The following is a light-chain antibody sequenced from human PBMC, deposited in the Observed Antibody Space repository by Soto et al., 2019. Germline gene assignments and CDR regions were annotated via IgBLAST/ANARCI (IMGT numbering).Light chain of an antibody. CDR3: QQTYSVPPA. J-gene: IGKJ1*01. Sequence: DIQMTQSPSSLSASVGDSVTITCRASQTIRNYFNWYQQKPGKAPVLLIFAASSLQSGVPSRFSGSRAGRNVTHAISSLQAAESAIYYCQQTYSVPPASGRGTKVEI. CDR2: AAS. CDR1: QTIRNY. V-gene: IGKV1-39*01.